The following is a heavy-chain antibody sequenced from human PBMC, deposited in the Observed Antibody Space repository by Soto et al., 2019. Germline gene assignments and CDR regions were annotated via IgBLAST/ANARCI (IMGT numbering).Heavy chain of an antibody. D-gene: IGHD2-21*02. CDR2: IVPSVDTT. CDR3: ARCPQPPDTADPYAVDV. V-gene: IGHV1-69*18. Sequence: QVQLVQSGTEVKKPGASVKVSCKASGGTFSRSGFHWVRQAPGQGLEWMGMIVPSVDTTNYAQKFQARLTISADQFTSTGYMELRSLRSEDTAVYYCARCPQPPDTADPYAVDVWGQGTRVIVSS. J-gene: IGHJ6*02. CDR1: GGTFSRSG.